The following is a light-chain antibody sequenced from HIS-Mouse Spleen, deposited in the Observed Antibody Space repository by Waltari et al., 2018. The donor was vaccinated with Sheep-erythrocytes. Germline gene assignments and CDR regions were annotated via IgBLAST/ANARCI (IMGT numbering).Light chain of an antibody. CDR1: SSDVGSYNL. J-gene: IGLJ3*02. V-gene: IGLV2-23*01. CDR2: EGS. Sequence: QSALTQPASVSGSPGQSITISRTGTSSDVGSYNLFPWYQQHPGKAPKLMIDEGSKRPSGVSNRFSGSKSGNTASLTISGLQAEDEADYYCCSYAGSSTWVFGGGTKLTVL. CDR3: CSYAGSSTWV.